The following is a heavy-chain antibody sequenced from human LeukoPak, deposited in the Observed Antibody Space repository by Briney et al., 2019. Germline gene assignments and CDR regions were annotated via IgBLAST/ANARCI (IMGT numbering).Heavy chain of an antibody. Sequence: GGSLRLSCAASGFTFSSYAMRWVRQAPGKGLEWVSAISGSGGSTYYADSVKGRFTISRDNSKNTLYLQMNSLRAEDTAVYYCAKDSTKLLWFGEFDYWGQGTLVTVSS. CDR2: ISGSGGST. CDR1: GFTFSSYA. D-gene: IGHD3-10*01. V-gene: IGHV3-23*01. CDR3: AKDSTKLLWFGEFDY. J-gene: IGHJ4*02.